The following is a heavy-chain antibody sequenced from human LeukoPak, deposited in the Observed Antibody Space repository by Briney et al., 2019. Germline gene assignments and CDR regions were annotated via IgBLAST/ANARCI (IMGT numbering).Heavy chain of an antibody. CDR3: ARGGVAVASPRYYFDY. CDR1: GGSFSGYY. J-gene: IGHJ4*02. V-gene: IGHV4-34*01. CDR2: INHSGST. Sequence: SGTLSLTCAVYGGSFSGYYWSWIRQPPGKGLEWIGEINHSGSTNYNPSLKSRVIISVDTSKNQFSLKLSSVTAADTAVYYCARGGVAVASPRYYFDYWGQGTLVTVSS. D-gene: IGHD6-19*01.